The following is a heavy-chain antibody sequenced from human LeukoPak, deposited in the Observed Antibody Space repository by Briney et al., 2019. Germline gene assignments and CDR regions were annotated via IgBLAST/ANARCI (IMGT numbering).Heavy chain of an antibody. J-gene: IGHJ6*03. CDR2: INPNSGVT. CDR1: GYTFSGFY. CDR3: AKDRYGDYEAPFHYYMDA. Sequence: ASVKVSCKAPGYTFSGFYIHWVRQAPGQGLEWMGWINPNSGVTNYAQKLQGRVTITRDTSIDTAYMQLSRLRSDDTAVYYCAKDRYGDYEAPFHYYMDAWGRGTTVTVSS. D-gene: IGHD5-12*01. V-gene: IGHV1-2*02.